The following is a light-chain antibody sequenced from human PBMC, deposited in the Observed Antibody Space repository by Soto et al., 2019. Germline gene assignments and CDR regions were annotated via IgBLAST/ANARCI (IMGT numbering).Light chain of an antibody. J-gene: IGKJ3*01. CDR2: GTS. CDR3: HQSVLSTFT. CDR1: QSVSSSY. V-gene: IGKV3-20*01. Sequence: EIVLTQSPGTLSLSPGERATLSCRASQSVSSSYLAWYQQKPGQAPRLLIYGTSNRATGIPDRFSGSGSGKDFPLTISRLEHEDFALYYCHQSVLSTFTFGPGTKVDIK.